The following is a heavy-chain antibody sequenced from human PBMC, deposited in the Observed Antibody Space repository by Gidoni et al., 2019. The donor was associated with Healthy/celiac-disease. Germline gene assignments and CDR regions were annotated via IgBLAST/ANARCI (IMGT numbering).Heavy chain of an antibody. Sequence: EVQLLESGGGLVQPGGSLRLSCAASGFTFSSYAMSWVRQAPGKGLEWVSAISGSGGSTYYADSVKGRFTISRDNSKNTLYLQMNSLRAEDTAVYYCANGYSYGPFYFDYWGQGTLVTASS. D-gene: IGHD5-18*01. CDR2: ISGSGGST. V-gene: IGHV3-23*01. CDR1: GFTFSSYA. J-gene: IGHJ4*02. CDR3: ANGYSYGPFYFDY.